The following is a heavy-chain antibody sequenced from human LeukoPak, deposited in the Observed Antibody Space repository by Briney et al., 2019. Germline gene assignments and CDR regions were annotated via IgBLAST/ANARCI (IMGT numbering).Heavy chain of an antibody. J-gene: IGHJ4*02. CDR2: IKKDGSEK. D-gene: IGHD3-22*01. CDR3: ARDYYSYFDY. CDR1: GFTFRTSS. Sequence: GGSLRLSCAASGFTFRTSSMSWVRQAPGKGLGWVADIKKDGSEKYSVDSVKGRFTISRDNAKNSLYLQMSSLSAEDTAVYYCARDYYSYFDYWGQGTLVTVSS. V-gene: IGHV3-7*05.